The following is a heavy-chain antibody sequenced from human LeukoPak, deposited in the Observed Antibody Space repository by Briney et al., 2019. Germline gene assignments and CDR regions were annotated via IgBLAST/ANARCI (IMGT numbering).Heavy chain of an antibody. CDR3: ARLDYTSRVYYYYMDV. CDR1: GYSISGGYY. CDR2: IYRDGST. Sequence: SETLSLTCTVSGYSISGGYYWGWLRQPPGKGLEWIGSIYRDGSTYYNPSLKSRVTISVDTSRNQFSLNLSSVTAADTALYYCARLDYTSRVYYYYMDVWGKGTTVTVSS. V-gene: IGHV4-38-2*02. D-gene: IGHD4-11*01. J-gene: IGHJ6*03.